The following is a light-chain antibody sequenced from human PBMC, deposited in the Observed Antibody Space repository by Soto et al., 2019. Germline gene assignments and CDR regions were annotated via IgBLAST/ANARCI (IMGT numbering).Light chain of an antibody. CDR1: QDISNY. CDR2: DAS. V-gene: IGKV1-33*01. J-gene: IGKJ5*01. Sequence: IQLTQSPSSLSASVGDRVTITCQASQDISNYLNWYQQKPGKAPKLLIYDASNLETGIPSRFSGSGSGTDFTFTISSLQPEDIATYYCQQYDNLPRYFGQGTRLEIK. CDR3: QQYDNLPRY.